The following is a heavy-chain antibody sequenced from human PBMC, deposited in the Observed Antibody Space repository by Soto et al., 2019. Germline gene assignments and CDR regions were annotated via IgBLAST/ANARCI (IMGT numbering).Heavy chain of an antibody. D-gene: IGHD6-13*01. Sequence: QITLQESGPTLVKPTQTLTLTCTVSVFSLSTSGVGVRWNRQPPGKALEWLALMYWDDAQRYSPSLTRRLTNTKDTSKNQVVLTMTNTDPVDTATYYCAQIIAAAGTNPPYYWGQGTLGTVSA. J-gene: IGHJ4*02. CDR3: AQIIAAAGTNPPYY. CDR2: MYWDDAQ. CDR1: VFSLSTSGVG. V-gene: IGHV2-5*02.